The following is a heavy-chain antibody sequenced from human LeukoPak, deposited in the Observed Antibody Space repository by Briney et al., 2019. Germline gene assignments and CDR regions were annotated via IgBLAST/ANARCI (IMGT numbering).Heavy chain of an antibody. CDR2: MNPNSGNT. Sequence: ASVKVSCKASGGTFSSYAISWVRQAPGQGLEWMGWMNPNSGNTGYAQKFQGRVTMTRNTSISTAYMELSSLRSEDAAVYYCARGLLQWLVYYYYYMDVWGKGTTVTVSS. J-gene: IGHJ6*03. CDR1: GGTFSSYA. CDR3: ARGLLQWLVYYYYYMDV. D-gene: IGHD6-19*01. V-gene: IGHV1-8*02.